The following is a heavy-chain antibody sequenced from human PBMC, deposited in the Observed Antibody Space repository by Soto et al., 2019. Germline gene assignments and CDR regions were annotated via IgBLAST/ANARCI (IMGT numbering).Heavy chain of an antibody. Sequence: PGESLKISCKGSGYSFTSYWISWVRQMPGKGLEWMGRIDPSDSYTNYSPSFQGHVTISADKSISTAYLQWSSLKASDTAMYYCSRRISAEVVGATTYYYYYGMDVWGQGTTVTVSS. CDR1: GYSFTSYW. CDR3: SRRISAEVVGATTYYYYYGMDV. CDR2: IDPSDSYT. V-gene: IGHV5-10-1*01. J-gene: IGHJ6*02. D-gene: IGHD1-26*01.